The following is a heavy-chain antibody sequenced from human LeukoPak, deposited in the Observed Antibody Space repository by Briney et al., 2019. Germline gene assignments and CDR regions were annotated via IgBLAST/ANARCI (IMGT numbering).Heavy chain of an antibody. CDR3: AKERLTTTTFDS. CDR1: GFTFSTYA. J-gene: IGHJ4*02. Sequence: GGSLRLSCAASGFTFSTYAMSWVRQAPGKGLEWVSLISGSGGSTYYADSVKGRFTIFRDNGKNTLSLQVNSLRAEDTALYYCAKERLTTTTFDSWGRGTLVTVSS. D-gene: IGHD4-11*01. V-gene: IGHV3-23*01. CDR2: ISGSGGST.